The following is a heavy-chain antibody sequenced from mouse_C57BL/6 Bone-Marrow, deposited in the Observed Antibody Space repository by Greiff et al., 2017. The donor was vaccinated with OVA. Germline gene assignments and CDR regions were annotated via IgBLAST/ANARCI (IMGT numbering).Heavy chain of an antibody. Sequence: EVMLVESGGGLVQPGGSMKLSCVASGFTFSNYWMNWVRQSPEKGLEWVAQIRLKSDNYATHYAESVKGRFTISRDDSKSSVYLQMNNLRAEDTGIYYCTGLYYYGRNYAMDYWGQGTSVTVSS. CDR2: IRLKSDNYAT. CDR1: GFTFSNYW. CDR3: TGLYYYGRNYAMDY. J-gene: IGHJ4*01. V-gene: IGHV6-3*01. D-gene: IGHD1-1*01.